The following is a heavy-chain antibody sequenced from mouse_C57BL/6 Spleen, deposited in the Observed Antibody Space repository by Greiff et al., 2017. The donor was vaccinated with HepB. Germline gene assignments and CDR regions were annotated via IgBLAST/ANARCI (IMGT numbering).Heavy chain of an antibody. Sequence: VQLQQSGAELVRPGASVTLSCKASGYTFTDYEMHWVKQTPVHGLEWIGAIDPETGGTAYNQKFKGKAILTADKSYSTAYMELRSLTSEDSAVYYCTRGSLYGSSVDYWGQGTSVTVSS. CDR1: GYTFTDYE. V-gene: IGHV1-15*01. CDR2: IDPETGGT. J-gene: IGHJ4*01. CDR3: TRGSLYGSSVDY. D-gene: IGHD1-1*01.